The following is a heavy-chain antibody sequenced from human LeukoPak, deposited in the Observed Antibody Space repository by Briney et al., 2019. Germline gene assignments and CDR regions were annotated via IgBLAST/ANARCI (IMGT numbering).Heavy chain of an antibody. Sequence: ASVKVSCKASGYTFTGYYMHWVRQAPGQGLGWMGWISAYNGNTNYAQKFQGRVTMTTDTSTRTAYMELRSLRSDDTAVYYCARGLEWLTRRHNWFDPWGQGTLVTVSS. J-gene: IGHJ5*02. CDR1: GYTFTGYY. V-gene: IGHV1-18*04. CDR3: ARGLEWLTRRHNWFDP. CDR2: ISAYNGNT. D-gene: IGHD3-3*01.